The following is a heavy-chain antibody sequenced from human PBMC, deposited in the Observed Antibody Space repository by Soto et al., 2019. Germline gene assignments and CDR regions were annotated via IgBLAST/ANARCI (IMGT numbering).Heavy chain of an antibody. CDR1: GFTFSSYG. CDR2: RSYDGSNK. V-gene: IGHV3-30*18. CDR3: AKDSSVWTETWFDP. Sequence: QVQLVESGGGVVQPGRSLRLSCAASGFTFSSYGMHWVRQAPGKGLEWVAVRSYDGSNKYYADSVKGRFTISRANSKNTLYLQMNSLRAEDTAVYYCAKDSSVWTETWFDPWGRGTLVTVSS. J-gene: IGHJ5*02. D-gene: IGHD6-19*01.